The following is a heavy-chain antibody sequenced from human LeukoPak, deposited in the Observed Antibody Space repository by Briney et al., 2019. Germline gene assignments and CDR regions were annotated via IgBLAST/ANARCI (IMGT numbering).Heavy chain of an antibody. V-gene: IGHV1-69*05. CDR2: IIPIFGTA. CDR3: ARGVLLWFGERPQRYNWFDP. D-gene: IGHD3-10*01. Sequence: SVKVSCKASGGTFSSYAISWVRQAPGQGLEWMGGIIPIFGTANYAQKFQGRVTITTDESTSTAYMELSSLRSEDTAVYYCARGVLLWFGERPQRYNWFDPWGQGTLVTVSS. J-gene: IGHJ5*02. CDR1: GGTFSSYA.